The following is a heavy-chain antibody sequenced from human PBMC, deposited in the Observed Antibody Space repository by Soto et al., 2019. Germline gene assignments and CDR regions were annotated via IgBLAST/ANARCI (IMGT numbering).Heavy chain of an antibody. V-gene: IGHV4-39*01. D-gene: IGHD6-13*01. Sequence: SETLSLTCTVSGGSISSSGYYWGWIRQPPGKGLEWIGSIYYSGSTYYNPSLKSRVTISVDTSKNQFSLKLSSVTAADTAVYYCARRSAGDIAAAGTDVNYYYGMDVWGQGTTVTVSS. J-gene: IGHJ6*02. CDR1: GGSISSSGYY. CDR3: ARRSAGDIAAAGTDVNYYYGMDV. CDR2: IYYSGST.